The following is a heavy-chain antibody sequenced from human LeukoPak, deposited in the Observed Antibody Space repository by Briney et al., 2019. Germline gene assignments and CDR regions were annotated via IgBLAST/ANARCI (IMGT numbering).Heavy chain of an antibody. CDR2: IYYSGST. J-gene: IGHJ6*02. Sequence: SETLSLTCIVSGGSISSISSNNYHWGWIRQPPGKGLEWIGSIYYSGSTYYNPSLKSRVTISVDTSKNQFSLKLSSVTAADTAVYYCARDLRSSWYYYGMDVWGQGTTVTVSS. CDR1: GGSISSISSNNYH. D-gene: IGHD6-13*01. V-gene: IGHV4-39*07. CDR3: ARDLRSSWYYYGMDV.